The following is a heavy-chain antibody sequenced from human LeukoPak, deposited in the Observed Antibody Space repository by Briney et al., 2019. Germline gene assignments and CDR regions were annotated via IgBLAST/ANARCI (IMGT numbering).Heavy chain of an antibody. D-gene: IGHD6-19*01. CDR2: IYSGGAT. Sequence: PGGSLRLSCAASGFTVNSNYMSWVRQAPGKGLEWVSVIYSGGATYYADSVKGRFTISRDNPKNTLYLQMNSLRVEDTAVYYCAGSVAVAGLADYWGQGTLVTVSS. CDR1: GFTVNSNY. J-gene: IGHJ4*02. CDR3: AGSVAVAGLADY. V-gene: IGHV3-53*01.